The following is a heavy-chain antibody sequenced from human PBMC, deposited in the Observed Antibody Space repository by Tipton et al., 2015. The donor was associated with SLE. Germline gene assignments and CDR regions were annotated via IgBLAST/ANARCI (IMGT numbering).Heavy chain of an antibody. V-gene: IGHV4-59*11. D-gene: IGHD3-16*02. Sequence: TLSLTCTVSGGSISSHYWSWIRQPPGKGLEWIGYIYYSGSTNYKPSLKSRVTISVDTSKNQFSLKLSSVTAADTAVYYCARDGESVGGVIPYYWGQGTLVTVSS. CDR1: GGSISSHY. CDR3: ARDGESVGGVIPYY. J-gene: IGHJ4*02. CDR2: IYYSGST.